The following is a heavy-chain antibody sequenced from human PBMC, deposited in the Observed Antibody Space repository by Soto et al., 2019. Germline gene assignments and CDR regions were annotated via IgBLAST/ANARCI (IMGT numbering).Heavy chain of an antibody. Sequence: SETLSLTCTVSGGSISSSSYYWGWIRQPPGKGLEWIGSIYYSGSTYYNPSLKSRVTISVDTSKNQFSLKLSSVTAADTAVYYCARHPAYDFWRGYSDYWGQGTLVTVSS. CDR2: IYYSGST. V-gene: IGHV4-39*01. CDR1: GGSISSSSYY. D-gene: IGHD3-3*01. J-gene: IGHJ4*02. CDR3: ARHPAYDFWRGYSDY.